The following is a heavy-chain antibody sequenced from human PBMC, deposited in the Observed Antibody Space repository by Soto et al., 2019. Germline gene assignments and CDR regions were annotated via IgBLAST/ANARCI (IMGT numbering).Heavy chain of an antibody. J-gene: IGHJ6*02. V-gene: IGHV1-18*04. Sequence: ASVKVSCKASGYTFTRHGISWVRQAPGQGLEWMGWISANNGNTNYAQKLQGRVTMTTDTSTSTAHMELRSLRSDDTAVYYCARDIVVVPAAMGRDYYYGMDVWGQGTTVTVSS. CDR1: GYTFTRHG. D-gene: IGHD2-2*01. CDR2: ISANNGNT. CDR3: ARDIVVVPAAMGRDYYYGMDV.